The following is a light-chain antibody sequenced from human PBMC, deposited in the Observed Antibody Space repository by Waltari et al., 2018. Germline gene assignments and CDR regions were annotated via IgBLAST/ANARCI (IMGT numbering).Light chain of an antibody. V-gene: IGLV1-47*01. CDR3: VTWDDSLGGAI. CDR1: NSNIGSNY. J-gene: IGLJ1*01. CDR2: RND. Sequence: QSVLIQPPSVSGTPGQRVTISCSGANSNIGSNYVYWFAHLPGEAPKLLVFRNDQRPSGVPGRFSGSKSGTSASLAISGLQSEDEADFYCVTWDDSLGGAIFGPGTKVTVL.